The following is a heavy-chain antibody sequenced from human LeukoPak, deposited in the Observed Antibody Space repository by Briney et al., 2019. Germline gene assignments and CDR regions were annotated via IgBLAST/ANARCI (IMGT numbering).Heavy chain of an antibody. CDR1: GGSISSGGYY. CDR3: ARVQWFGESGYYYYMDV. D-gene: IGHD3-10*01. J-gene: IGHJ6*03. Sequence: PSETLSLTCTVSGGSISSGGYYWSWIRQHPGKGLEWIGYIYYSGSTYYNPSLKSRVTISVDTSKNQFSLKLSSVTAADTAVYYCARVQWFGESGYYYYMDVWGKGTTVTVSS. CDR2: IYYSGST. V-gene: IGHV4-31*03.